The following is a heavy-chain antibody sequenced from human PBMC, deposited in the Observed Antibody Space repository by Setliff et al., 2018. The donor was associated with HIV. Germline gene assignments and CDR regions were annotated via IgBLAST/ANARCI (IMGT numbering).Heavy chain of an antibody. J-gene: IGHJ6*03. V-gene: IGHV3-21*04. CDR1: GFSFGDYW. D-gene: IGHD3-3*01. CDR2: ITNRSDT. Sequence: KPGGSLRLSCACSGFSFGDYWMTWVRQAPGKGLEWLSSITNRSDTLCIDSVKGRFTISRDNAKNSLYLQMNSLRAEDTAVYYCARDSRPRSGFWVSDYYYYMDVWGKGTTVTVSS. CDR3: ARDSRPRSGFWVSDYYYYMDV.